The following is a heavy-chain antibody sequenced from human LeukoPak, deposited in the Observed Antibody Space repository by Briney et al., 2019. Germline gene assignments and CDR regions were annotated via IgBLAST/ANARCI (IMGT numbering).Heavy chain of an antibody. CDR3: ARGVGAIKGYYYYGMDV. CDR2: IWYDGSNK. J-gene: IGHJ6*02. D-gene: IGHD1-26*01. Sequence: GGSLRLSCAASGFTFSSYGMHWVRQAPGKGLEWVAVIWYDGSNKYYADSVKGRFTISRDNSKNTLYLQMNSLRAEDTAVYYCARGVGAIKGYYYYGMDVWGQGTTVTVS. V-gene: IGHV3-33*08. CDR1: GFTFSSYG.